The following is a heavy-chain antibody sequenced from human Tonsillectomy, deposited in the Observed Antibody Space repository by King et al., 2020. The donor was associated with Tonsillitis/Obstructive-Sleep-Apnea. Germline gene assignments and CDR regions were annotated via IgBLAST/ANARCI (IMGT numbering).Heavy chain of an antibody. D-gene: IGHD3-10*01. J-gene: IGHJ4*02. Sequence: VQLVESGGGLVQPGGSLRLSCSASGFTFSSYAMHWVRQAPGKGLEYVSAISSNGGSTYYADSVKGRFTISRDNSKHTLYLQMSSLRAEDTAVYYCVKNYYGSGSYGDYWGQGTLVTVSS. CDR3: VKNYYGSGSYGDY. V-gene: IGHV3-64D*06. CDR2: ISSNGGST. CDR1: GFTFSSYA.